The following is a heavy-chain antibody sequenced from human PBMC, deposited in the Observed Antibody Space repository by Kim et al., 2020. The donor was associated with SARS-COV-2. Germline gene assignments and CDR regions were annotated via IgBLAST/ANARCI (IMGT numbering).Heavy chain of an antibody. CDR2: IYSGGST. CDR3: ASGGDNLILGLYDWLLWPFDY. J-gene: IGHJ4*02. CDR1: GFTVSSNY. D-gene: IGHD3-9*01. Sequence: GGSLRLSCAASGFTVSSNYMSWVRQAPGKGLEWVSVIYSGGSTYYADSVKGRFTISRDNSKNTLYLQMNSLRAEDTAVYYCASGGDNLILGLYDWLLWPFDYWGQGTLVTVSS. V-gene: IGHV3-53*01.